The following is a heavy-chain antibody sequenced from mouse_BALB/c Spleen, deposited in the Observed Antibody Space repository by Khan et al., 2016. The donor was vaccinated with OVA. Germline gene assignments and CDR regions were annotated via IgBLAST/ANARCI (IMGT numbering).Heavy chain of an antibody. J-gene: IGHJ4*01. CDR3: ARVGFNGTMDY. CDR2: INTYTGKP. Sequence: QVQLQQSGPELKKPGETVKISCKASGYTFTNYGMNWMKQAPGKGLKWMGWINTYTGKPTYADDFKGRFAFSLETSATTAYLQINNLKNEDTATFFCARVGFNGTMDYWGKGTSVTVSS. CDR1: GYTFTNYG. V-gene: IGHV9-3-1*01.